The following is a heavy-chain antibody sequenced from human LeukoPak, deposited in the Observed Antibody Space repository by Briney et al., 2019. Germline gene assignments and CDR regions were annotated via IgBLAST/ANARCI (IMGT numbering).Heavy chain of an antibody. V-gene: IGHV3-23*01. CDR2: ISDSDADT. D-gene: IGHD3-10*01. CDR1: GFSFRSFT. J-gene: IGHJ3*01. CDR3: AKDFVRGTLTGAFDV. Sequence: GGSLRLSCAASGFSFRSFTMHWVRQAPGKGLEWVSGISDSDADTHYADSVKGRFTISRDNSKNTVYLQMSSLRVEDTALYYCAKDFVRGTLTGAFDVWGRGAMVTVST.